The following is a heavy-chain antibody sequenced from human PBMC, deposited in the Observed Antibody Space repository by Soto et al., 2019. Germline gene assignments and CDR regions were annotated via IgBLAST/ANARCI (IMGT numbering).Heavy chain of an antibody. J-gene: IGHJ5*02. V-gene: IGHV1-8*01. CDR3: ARGGQDYIWGSYRSERFDP. CDR1: GYTFTSYD. D-gene: IGHD3-16*02. CDR2: MNPNSGNT. Sequence: ASLKVSCKASGYTFTSYDINWVRQATGEGLEWMGWMNPNSGNTGYAQKFQGRVTMTRNTSISTAYMELSSLRSEDTAVYYCARGGQDYIWGSYRSERFDPWGQGTLVTVSS.